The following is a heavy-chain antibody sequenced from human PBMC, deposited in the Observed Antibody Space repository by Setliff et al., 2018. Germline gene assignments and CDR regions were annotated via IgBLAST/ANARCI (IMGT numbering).Heavy chain of an antibody. J-gene: IGHJ6*03. D-gene: IGHD4-17*01. CDR2: IYPGDSDT. Sequence: GESLKISCKGSGYSFSNFWIGWVRQMPGKGLEWMGIIYPGDSDTRYSPSFQGQVTISADKSISTAYLQWSSLKASDTAMYYCARHRGVDYGDLYYYYYYMDVWGKGTTVTVSS. V-gene: IGHV5-51*01. CDR1: GYSFSNFW. CDR3: ARHRGVDYGDLYYYYYYMDV.